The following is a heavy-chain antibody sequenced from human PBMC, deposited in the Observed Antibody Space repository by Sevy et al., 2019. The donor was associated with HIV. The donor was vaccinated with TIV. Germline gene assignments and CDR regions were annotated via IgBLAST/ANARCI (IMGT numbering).Heavy chain of an antibody. Sequence: GGSLRLSCAASGFTFSDYYMSWIRQASGKGLEWVSYISSSGSTIYYADSVKGRFTISRDNAKNSLYLQMNSLRAEDTAVYYCARPYYGSGSPYYFDYWGQGTLVTVSS. CDR2: ISSSGSTI. J-gene: IGHJ4*02. D-gene: IGHD3-10*01. CDR1: GFTFSDYY. CDR3: ARPYYGSGSPYYFDY. V-gene: IGHV3-11*01.